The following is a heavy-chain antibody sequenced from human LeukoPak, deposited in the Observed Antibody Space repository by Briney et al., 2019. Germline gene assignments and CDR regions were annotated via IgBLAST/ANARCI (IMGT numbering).Heavy chain of an antibody. J-gene: IGHJ4*02. CDR3: AKDLDYSTYGYYFDF. CDR1: GFTFSSYD. V-gene: IGHV3-23*01. Sequence: AGGSLRLSCPGHGFTFSSYDMNRDRQAPGQGLEWVLGIGAGGTCKYYEDPVKGRFTIYRDNCRNTLYLQMNSLRADDTAVYYCAKDLDYSTYGYYFDFWGRGTLVTVSS. CDR2: IGAGGTCK. D-gene: IGHD2-15*01.